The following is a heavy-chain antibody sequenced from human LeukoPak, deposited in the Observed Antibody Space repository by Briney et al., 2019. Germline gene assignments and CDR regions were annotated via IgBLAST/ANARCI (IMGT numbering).Heavy chain of an antibody. CDR2: IYYSGST. J-gene: IGHJ4*02. D-gene: IGHD3-22*01. Sequence: PSETLSLTCTVSGGSISSYYWSWIRQPPGKGLEWIGYIYYSGSTNYNPSLKSRVTISVDTSKNQFSLKLSSVTAADTAVYYCARLSDYDSSGLLFDYWGQGTLVTISS. V-gene: IGHV4-59*08. CDR3: ARLSDYDSSGLLFDY. CDR1: GGSISSYY.